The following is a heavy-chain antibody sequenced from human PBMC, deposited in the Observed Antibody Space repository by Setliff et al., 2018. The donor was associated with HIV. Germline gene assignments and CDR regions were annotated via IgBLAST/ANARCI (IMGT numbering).Heavy chain of an antibody. V-gene: IGHV3-74*01. CDR2: INYHGSDI. J-gene: IGHJ4*02. CDR3: ARDLGAVADY. CDR1: GFTFSNHW. D-gene: IGHD6-19*01. Sequence: PGGSLRLSCVGSGFTFSNHWMQWVRQAPGKGLVWVSRINYHGSDISYADSVKGRFTISRDNAKNTVYLQMNNLRDEDTAVYYCARDLGAVADYWGQGTLVTVSS.